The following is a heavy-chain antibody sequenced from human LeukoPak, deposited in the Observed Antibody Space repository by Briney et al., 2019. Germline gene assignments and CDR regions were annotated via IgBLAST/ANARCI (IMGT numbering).Heavy chain of an antibody. CDR3: ARAPITSPFYFDY. D-gene: IGHD2-2*01. CDR2: INWSGKST. Sequence: GGSLRLSCTASGFSLDEHGMSWVSQVPGKGLEWVSGINWSGKSTAYTDPIRGRFTISRDNAKHSPYLQMDSLRAEDTALSVCARAPITSPFYFDYWGQGALVTVTS. V-gene: IGHV3-20*01. J-gene: IGHJ4*02. CDR1: GFSLDEHG.